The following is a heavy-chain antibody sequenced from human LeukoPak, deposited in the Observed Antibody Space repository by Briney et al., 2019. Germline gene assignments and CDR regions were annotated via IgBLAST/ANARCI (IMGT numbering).Heavy chain of an antibody. V-gene: IGHV3-23*01. CDR1: GFSFSSYA. Sequence: PGASLRLSCPASGFSFSSYAMTWVRQAPGKGLEWVSSISASGDTTYYADSVKGRFTISRDNSKKTLYLQMNSLRAEDTAVYYYAKGKTYCGGDCYNYWGQGTLVTVSS. D-gene: IGHD2-21*02. J-gene: IGHJ4*02. CDR2: ISASGDTT. CDR3: AKGKTYCGGDCYNY.